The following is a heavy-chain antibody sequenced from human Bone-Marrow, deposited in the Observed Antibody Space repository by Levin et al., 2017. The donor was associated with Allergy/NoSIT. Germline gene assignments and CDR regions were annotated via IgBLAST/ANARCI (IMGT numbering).Heavy chain of an antibody. J-gene: IGHJ4*02. CDR3: TSHTTIEYSGSYYEHY. V-gene: IGHV3-49*03. Sequence: PGGSLRLSCTASGFTFGDYAMSWFRQAPGKGLEWVGFIRSKAYGGTTEYAASVKGRFTISRDDSKSIAYLQMNSLKTEDTAVYYCTSHTTIEYSGSYYEHYWGQGTLVTVSS. D-gene: IGHD1-26*01. CDR2: IRSKAYGGTT. CDR1: GFTFGDYA.